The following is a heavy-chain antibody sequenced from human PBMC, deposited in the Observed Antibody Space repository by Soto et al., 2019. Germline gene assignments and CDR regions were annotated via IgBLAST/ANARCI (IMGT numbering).Heavy chain of an antibody. J-gene: IGHJ4*02. Sequence: GGSLRLSCAASGFTFSSYWMSWVRQAPGKGLEWVANIKQDGSEKYYVDSVKGRFTISRDNAKNSLYLQMNSLRAEDTAVYYCARGPDTEVSGSWYRAVIHYGILSDDLYYFDYWGQGTLVTVSS. CDR2: IKQDGSEK. CDR1: GFTFSSYW. V-gene: IGHV3-7*01. CDR3: ARGPDTEVSGSWYRAVIHYGILSDDLYYFDY. D-gene: IGHD6-13*01.